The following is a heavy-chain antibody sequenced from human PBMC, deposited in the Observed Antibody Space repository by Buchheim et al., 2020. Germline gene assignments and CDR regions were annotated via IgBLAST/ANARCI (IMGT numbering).Heavy chain of an antibody. CDR2: ISYDGSSR. J-gene: IGHJ4*02. D-gene: IGHD3-16*02. CDR3: VKGLGGGREFDYIWGTYRFYVY. V-gene: IGHV3-30*18. Sequence: VQLVESGGGVVQPGRSLRLSCTASGFNFNNYGMHWVRQAPGKGLEWVAVISYDGSSRFYADSVKGRSTISRDNGNNTLYLQLNSLRPEDTAVYYCVKGLGGGREFDYIWGTYRFYVYWGQGTL. CDR1: GFNFNNYG.